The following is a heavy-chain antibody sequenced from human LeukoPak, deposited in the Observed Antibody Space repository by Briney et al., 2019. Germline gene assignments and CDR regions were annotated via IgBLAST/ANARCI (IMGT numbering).Heavy chain of an antibody. CDR3: ARGGRSIFGVADY. J-gene: IGHJ4*02. V-gene: IGHV1-2*02. CDR2: INPNSGGT. D-gene: IGHD3-3*01. CDR1: GYTFTSYA. Sequence: EASVKVSCKASGYTFTSYAMHWVRQAPGQRLEWMGWINPNSGGTNYAQKFQGRVTMTRDTSISTAYMELSRVRSDDTAVYYCARGGRSIFGVADYWGQGTLVTVSS.